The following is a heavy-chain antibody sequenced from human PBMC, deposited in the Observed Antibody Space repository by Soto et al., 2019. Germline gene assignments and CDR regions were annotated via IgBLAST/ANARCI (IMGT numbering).Heavy chain of an antibody. J-gene: IGHJ4*02. CDR2: ISWNSDIQ. CDR3: AKARIAGPAALTLDS. V-gene: IGHV3-9*01. CDR1: GFSFDDYA. D-gene: IGHD2-2*01. Sequence: EVQLVESGGGLVQPGRSLRLSCAASGFSFDDYAMHWVRQAPGKGLEWVSSISWNSDIQNYANSVRGRFTISRDNAKNSLYLQMNSLRAEDTAFYYCAKARIAGPAALTLDSWGQGTLVTVSS.